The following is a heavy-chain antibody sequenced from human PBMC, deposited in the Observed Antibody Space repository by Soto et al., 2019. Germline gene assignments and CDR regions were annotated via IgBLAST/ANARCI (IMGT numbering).Heavy chain of an antibody. D-gene: IGHD3-10*01. V-gene: IGHV3-7*01. CDR3: ARDSPYGSGSYRYFDL. CDR1: GYSFSSNW. J-gene: IGHJ2*01. Sequence: GSLRLSCAASGYSFSSNWMSWVRQAPGKGLEWVASIKQDGSEKYHVDSVKGRFTISRDNAKNSLYLQMNSLRAEDTAVYYCARDSPYGSGSYRYFDLWGRGTLVTVSS. CDR2: IKQDGSEK.